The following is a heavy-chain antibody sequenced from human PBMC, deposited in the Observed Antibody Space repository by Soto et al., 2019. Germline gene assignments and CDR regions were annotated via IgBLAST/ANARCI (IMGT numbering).Heavy chain of an antibody. Sequence: EGQLVETGGGLTQPGGSLRLSCANSGFTVNTDYMSWLRQAPGKGLEWVSIIYAGGSTYYADSVRGRFTTSRDNSRNTLYLQMNSLRVEDAAVYYCARCFDCGYIHHWGQGTLVTVSS. CDR2: IYAGGST. V-gene: IGHV3-53*02. CDR1: GFTVNTDY. CDR3: ARCFDCGYIHH. D-gene: IGHD3-9*01. J-gene: IGHJ4*02.